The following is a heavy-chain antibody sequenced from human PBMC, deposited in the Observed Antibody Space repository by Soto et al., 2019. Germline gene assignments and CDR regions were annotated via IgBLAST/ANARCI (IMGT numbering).Heavy chain of an antibody. CDR2: IIPIFGTA. D-gene: IGHD3-22*01. V-gene: IGHV1-69*12. CDR3: ARREYYYDSSGYQFDY. Sequence: QVQLVQSGAEVKKPGSSVKVSCKASGGTFSSYAISWVRQAPGQGLEWMGGIIPIFGTANYAQKFQGRVTITADESTRTAYMELSSLRSEDTAVYYCARREYYYDSSGYQFDYWGQGTLVTVSS. J-gene: IGHJ4*02. CDR1: GGTFSSYA.